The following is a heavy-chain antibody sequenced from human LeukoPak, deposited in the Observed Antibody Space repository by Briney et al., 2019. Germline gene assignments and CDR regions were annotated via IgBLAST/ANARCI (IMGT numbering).Heavy chain of an antibody. D-gene: IGHD1-26*01. V-gene: IGHV3-66*01. CDR3: AKVAEVGATGYYYYMDV. Sequence: GGTLRLSCAASGFTFSSYGMSWVRQAPGKGLEWVSVIYSGGSTYYADSVKGRFTISRDNSKNTLYLQMNSLRAEDTAVYYCAKVAEVGATGYYYYMDVWGKGTTVTISS. CDR1: GFTFSSYG. J-gene: IGHJ6*03. CDR2: IYSGGST.